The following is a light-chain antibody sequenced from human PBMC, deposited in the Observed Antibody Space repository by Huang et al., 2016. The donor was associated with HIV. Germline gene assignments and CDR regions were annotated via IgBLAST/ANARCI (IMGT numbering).Light chain of an antibody. CDR2: AAS. CDR1: QSISADY. Sequence: EIVLTQSPGTLSLSPGERATLSCRASQSISADYLAWYQQKPGQAPRLLIYAASSTATGIPDRFSGSGSVTDFTLTIYRLEPEDFAVYFCQQYAGSPWTFGQGTKVEIK. J-gene: IGKJ1*01. CDR3: QQYAGSPWT. V-gene: IGKV3-20*01.